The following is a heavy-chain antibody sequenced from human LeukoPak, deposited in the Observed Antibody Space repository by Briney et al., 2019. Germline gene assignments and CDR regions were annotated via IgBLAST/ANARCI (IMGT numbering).Heavy chain of an antibody. CDR2: TYHRSKWYN. D-gene: IGHD3-3*01. CDR1: GDSVSSNSAA. CDR3: AREERITIFGVVIHYFDY. Sequence: SQTLSLTCAISGDSVSSNSAAWNWIRQSPSRGLEWLGRTYHRSKWYNDYAVSVKSRITINPDTSKNQFSLQLNSVTPEGTAVYYCAREERITIFGVVIHYFDYWGQGTLVTVSS. V-gene: IGHV6-1*01. J-gene: IGHJ4*02.